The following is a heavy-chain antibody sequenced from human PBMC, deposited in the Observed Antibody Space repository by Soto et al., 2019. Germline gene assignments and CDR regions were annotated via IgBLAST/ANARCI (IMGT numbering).Heavy chain of an antibody. D-gene: IGHD6-25*01. J-gene: IGHJ4*02. CDR1: GGTFSSYT. Sequence: QVQLVQSGAEVKKPGSSVKVSCKASGGTFSSYTISWVRQAPGQGLEWMGRIIPILGIANYAQKFQGRVTITADKSTRTAYMELSSLRSEDTAVYYCARGRPGHQRLPYYFDYWGQGTLVTVSS. CDR3: ARGRPGHQRLPYYFDY. V-gene: IGHV1-69*02. CDR2: IIPILGIA.